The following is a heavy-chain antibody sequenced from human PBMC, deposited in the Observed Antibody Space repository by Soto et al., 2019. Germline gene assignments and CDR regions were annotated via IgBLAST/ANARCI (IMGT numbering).Heavy chain of an antibody. CDR2: INPNSGGT. CDR3: ARRKERSGPHYFDY. Sequence: ASVKVSCKASGYSLSGYYLHWVRQAPGQGPEWMGWINPNSGGTKYVQKFQGRVTMTRDTSISTVYMELSGLRPDDTAVYYCARRKERSGPHYFDYWGQGSQVTVSS. J-gene: IGHJ4*02. D-gene: IGHD1-26*01. CDR1: GYSLSGYY. V-gene: IGHV1-2*02.